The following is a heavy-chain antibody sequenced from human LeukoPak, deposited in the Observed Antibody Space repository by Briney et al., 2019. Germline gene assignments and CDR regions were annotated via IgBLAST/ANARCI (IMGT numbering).Heavy chain of an antibody. V-gene: IGHV4-59*08. J-gene: IGHJ5*02. CDR1: GGSISSYY. Sequence: SETLSLTCTVSGGSISSYYWSWIRQPPGKGLEWIGYIYYSGSTNYNPSLKSRVTISVDTSKNQFSLKLSSVTAADTAVYYCARRSEPYYDTFWFDPWGQGTLVTVSS. CDR2: IYYSGST. D-gene: IGHD3-22*01. CDR3: ARRSEPYYDTFWFDP.